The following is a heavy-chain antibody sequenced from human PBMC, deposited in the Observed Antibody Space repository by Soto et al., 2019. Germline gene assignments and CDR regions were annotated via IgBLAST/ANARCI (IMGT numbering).Heavy chain of an antibody. D-gene: IGHD6-19*01. CDR1: GGSIASSGNF. CDR3: ARGDDGGWFLDS. CDR2: IVNSGTA. Sequence: QVQLQESGPGLVKPSQTLSLTCTVSGGSIASSGNFWTWIRHHPGKGLEWLGYIVNSGTAYYTPSLKSRLSISIDSSKNHFSLSLTSLTAADTAVYFCARGDDGGWFLDSWGQGAQVIVSS. V-gene: IGHV4-31*03. J-gene: IGHJ4*02.